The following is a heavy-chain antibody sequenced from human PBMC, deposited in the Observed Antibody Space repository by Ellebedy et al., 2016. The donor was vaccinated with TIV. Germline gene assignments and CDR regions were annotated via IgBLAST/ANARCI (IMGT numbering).Heavy chain of an antibody. D-gene: IGHD2-2*01. V-gene: IGHV4-4*02. Sequence: SETLSLTCAVSGGSISSSNWWSWVRQPPGKGLEWIGSIYYSGSTYYNPSLKSRVTISVDTSKNQFSLKLSSVTAADTAVYYCARGDIVVVPAAIPDYFDYWGQGTLVTVSS. CDR2: IYYSGST. CDR1: GGSISSSNW. CDR3: ARGDIVVVPAAIPDYFDY. J-gene: IGHJ4*02.